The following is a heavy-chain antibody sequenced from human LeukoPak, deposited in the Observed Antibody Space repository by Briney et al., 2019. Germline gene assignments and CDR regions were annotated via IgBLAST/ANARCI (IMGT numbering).Heavy chain of an antibody. Sequence: ASVKVSCKASGYTFTGYYMHWARQAPGQGLEWMGWINPNSGGTNYAQKFQGWVTMTRDTSISTAYMELSRLRSDDTAVYYCAVAYGSGSYYYSAFDIWGQGTMVTVSS. J-gene: IGHJ3*02. V-gene: IGHV1-2*04. D-gene: IGHD3-10*01. CDR2: INPNSGGT. CDR3: AVAYGSGSYYYSAFDI. CDR1: GYTFTGYY.